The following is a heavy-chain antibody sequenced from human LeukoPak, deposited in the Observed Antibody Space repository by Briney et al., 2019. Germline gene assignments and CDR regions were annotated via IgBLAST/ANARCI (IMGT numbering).Heavy chain of an antibody. D-gene: IGHD5-18*01. CDR1: GFTFSDYY. V-gene: IGHV3-11*01. Sequence: GGSLRLSCAASGFTFSDYYMSWVRQAPGKGLGWVSYISGRGIIIYYADSVKGRFTISRDNAKNSLYLQLNSVRAEDTAVYYCASGEGDTAMVDYWGQGTLVTVSS. CDR3: ASGEGDTAMVDY. J-gene: IGHJ4*02. CDR2: ISGRGIII.